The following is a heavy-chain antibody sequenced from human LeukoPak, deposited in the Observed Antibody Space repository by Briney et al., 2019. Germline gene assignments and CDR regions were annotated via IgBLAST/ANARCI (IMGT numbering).Heavy chain of an antibody. CDR1: GGSISSSNYY. V-gene: IGHV4-39*01. D-gene: IGHD5-18*01. Sequence: PSETLSLTCTVSGGSISSSNYYWGWIRQPPGKGLEWIGSIYYTGSTYYNPSLKSRVTISVDTSKNQFSLKLSSVTAADTAVYYCASGTAMLQFDYWGQGTLVTVSS. CDR2: IYYTGST. J-gene: IGHJ4*02. CDR3: ASGTAMLQFDY.